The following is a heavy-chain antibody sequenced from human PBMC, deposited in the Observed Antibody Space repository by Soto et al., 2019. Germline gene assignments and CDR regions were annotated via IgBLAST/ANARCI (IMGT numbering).Heavy chain of an antibody. V-gene: IGHV3-23*01. CDR2: ISGSGGST. CDR3: AKDILLGVVNAIYYYYGMDV. J-gene: IGHJ6*02. Sequence: PGGSLRLSCAASGFTFSSYAMSWVRQAPGKGLEWVSAISGSGGSTYYADSVKGRFTISRDNSKNTLYLQMNSLRAEDTAVYYCAKDILLGVVNAIYYYYGMDVWGQGTKVTVYS. D-gene: IGHD2-21*01. CDR1: GFTFSSYA.